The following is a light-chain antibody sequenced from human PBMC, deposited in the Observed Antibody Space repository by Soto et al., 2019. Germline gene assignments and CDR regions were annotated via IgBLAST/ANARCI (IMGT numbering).Light chain of an antibody. CDR3: QQRSNWRGT. J-gene: IGKJ4*01. V-gene: IGKV3-11*01. Sequence: EIVLTQSPATLSFSPGERATLSCRASQSISKYLAWYQQRPGQAPRLIIYDASTMATGIPARFSGSWSGTDFTLTISSLEPEDFAVYYCQQRSNWRGTFGGGTKVEI. CDR1: QSISKY. CDR2: DAS.